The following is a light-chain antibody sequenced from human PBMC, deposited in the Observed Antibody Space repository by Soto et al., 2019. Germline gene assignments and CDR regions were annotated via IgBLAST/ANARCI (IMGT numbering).Light chain of an antibody. CDR1: QSISRR. Sequence: DIQMTQSPSTLSASVGDRVTITCRASQSISRRLAWYPKNPGKDPKLLIYDALNLESGVPSRFSGSGSGTEFTLSIGRRQPVDFATYYCQQYDTSFRYTFGQGTKREIK. CDR3: QQYDTSFRYT. J-gene: IGKJ2*01. V-gene: IGKV1-5*01. CDR2: DAL.